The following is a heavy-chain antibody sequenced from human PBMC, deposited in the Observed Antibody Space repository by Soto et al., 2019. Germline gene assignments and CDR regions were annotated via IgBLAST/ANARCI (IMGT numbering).Heavy chain of an antibody. CDR1: GLTASAYY. J-gene: IGHJ4*02. V-gene: IGHV3-53*01. Sequence: GGSLRLSCVVSGLTASAYYTSWIRQAPGKGLEWVSALYSGGATFYADSVKGRFTVSGDNSKNTLYLQMNSLRAEDTAVYYCARAGMWFGQLYWGQGSLVTVSS. D-gene: IGHD3-10*01. CDR3: ARAGMWFGQLY. CDR2: LYSGGAT.